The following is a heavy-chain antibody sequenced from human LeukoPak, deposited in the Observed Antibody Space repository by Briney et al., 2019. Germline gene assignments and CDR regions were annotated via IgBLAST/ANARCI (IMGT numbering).Heavy chain of an antibody. V-gene: IGHV1-2*02. D-gene: IGHD1-26*01. CDR1: GYTFTGYY. J-gene: IGHJ5*02. CDR2: INPNSGGT. CDR3: ARNIVGATTRWFAP. Sequence: ASVKVSCKASGYTFTGYYMHWVRQAPGQGLEWMGWINPNSGGTNYAQKFQGRVTMTRDTPISTAYMELSRLRSDDTAVYYCARNIVGATTRWFAPWGQGTLVTVSS.